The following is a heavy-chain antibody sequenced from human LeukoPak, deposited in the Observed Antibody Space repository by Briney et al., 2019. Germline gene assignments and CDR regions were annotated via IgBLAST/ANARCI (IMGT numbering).Heavy chain of an antibody. CDR2: ISAYNSNT. J-gene: IGHJ4*02. D-gene: IGHD3-9*01. CDR1: GYTFTSYG. V-gene: IGHV1-18*01. Sequence: ASVKVSCKASGYTFTSYGISWVRQAPGQGLEWMGWISAYNSNTNYAQKLQGRVTMTTDTSTSTAYMELRSLRSDDTAVYYCAIHSDYDILTGYDYYFDYWGQGTLVTVSS. CDR3: AIHSDYDILTGYDYYFDY.